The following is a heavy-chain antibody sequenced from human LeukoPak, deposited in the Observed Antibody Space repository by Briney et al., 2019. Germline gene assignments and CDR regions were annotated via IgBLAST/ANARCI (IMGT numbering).Heavy chain of an antibody. CDR1: GGSISSGGYY. CDR2: IYYSGST. D-gene: IGHD3-22*01. V-gene: IGHV4-31*03. CDR3: ARAANHKYYYDSSGYHTRHLHWFDP. Sequence: SETLSLTCTVSGGSISSGGYYWNWIRQHPGKGLEWIGYIYYSGSTYYNPSLKSRVTISVDTSKNQFSLKLSSVTAADTAVYYCARAANHKYYYDSSGYHTRHLHWFDPWGQGTLVTVSS. J-gene: IGHJ5*02.